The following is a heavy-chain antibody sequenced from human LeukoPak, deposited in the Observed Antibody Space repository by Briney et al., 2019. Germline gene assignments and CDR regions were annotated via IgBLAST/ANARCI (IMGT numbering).Heavy chain of an antibody. CDR2: INHSGST. V-gene: IGHV4-34*01. D-gene: IGHD6-6*01. CDR1: GGSFSGYY. Sequence: SETLCLTCAVYGGSFSGYYWSWIRQPPGKGLEWIGEINHSGSTNYNPSPKSRVTISVDTSKYQFSLKLSSVTAADTAVYYCARASRGSSSPTDYWGQGTLVTVSS. CDR3: ARASRGSSSPTDY. J-gene: IGHJ4*02.